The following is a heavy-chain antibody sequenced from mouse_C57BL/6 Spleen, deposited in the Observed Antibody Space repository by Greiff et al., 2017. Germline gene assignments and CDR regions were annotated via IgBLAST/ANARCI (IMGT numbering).Heavy chain of an antibody. CDR1: GYTFTSYW. D-gene: IGHD3-3*01. Sequence: QVQLKQPGAELVRPGTSVKLSCKASGYTFTSYWMHWVKQRPGQGLEWIGVIDPSDSYTNYNPKFKGKATLTVDTSSSTAYMQLSSLTSEDSAVYYCARASAMDYWGQGTSVTVSS. J-gene: IGHJ4*01. CDR2: IDPSDSYT. CDR3: ARASAMDY. V-gene: IGHV1-59*01.